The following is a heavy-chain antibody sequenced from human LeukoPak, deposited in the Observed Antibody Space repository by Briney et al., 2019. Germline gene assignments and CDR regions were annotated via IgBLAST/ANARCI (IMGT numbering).Heavy chain of an antibody. J-gene: IGHJ3*02. CDR3: TRGYDSTAYGPQVI. CDR2: INSDGSST. Sequence: GGSLRLSCATSGFTLSSYWMHWVRQAPGKGLVWVSRINSDGSSTSYADSVKGRFTVSRDNAKNALYLQMNSLRAEDTAVYYCTRGYDSTAYGPQVIWGQGTMVTVSS. V-gene: IGHV3-74*01. D-gene: IGHD3-22*01. CDR1: GFTLSSYW.